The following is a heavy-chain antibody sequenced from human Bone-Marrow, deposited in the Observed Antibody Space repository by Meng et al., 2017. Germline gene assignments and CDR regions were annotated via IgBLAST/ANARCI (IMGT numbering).Heavy chain of an antibody. D-gene: IGHD5-18*01. J-gene: IGHJ5*02. V-gene: IGHV1-46*01. CDR1: GYTFINYS. Sequence: ASVKVSCKASGYTFINYSFSWLRQAPGQGLEWMGIINPSGGSTSYAQKFQGRVTMTRDTSTSTVYMELSSLRSEDTAVYYCARAPDTAMVTGWFDPWGQGTLVTVSS. CDR2: INPSGGST. CDR3: ARAPDTAMVTGWFDP.